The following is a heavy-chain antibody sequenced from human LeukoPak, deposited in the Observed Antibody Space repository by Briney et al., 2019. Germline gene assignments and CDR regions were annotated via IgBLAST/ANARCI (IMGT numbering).Heavy chain of an antibody. CDR3: ATWYYYGSGSYGGVDY. D-gene: IGHD3-10*01. V-gene: IGHV4-4*02. J-gene: IGHJ4*02. CDR2: IYHSGST. Sequence: SGTLSLTCAVSGGSISSSNWWSWVRQPPGKGLEWIGEIYHSGSTNYNPSLKSRVTISVDKSKNQFSLKLSSVTAADTAVYYCATWYYYGSGSYGGVDYWGQGTLVTVSS. CDR1: GGSISSSNW.